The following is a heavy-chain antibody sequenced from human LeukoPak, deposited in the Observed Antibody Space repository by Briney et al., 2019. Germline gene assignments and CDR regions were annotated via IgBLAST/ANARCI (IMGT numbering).Heavy chain of an antibody. D-gene: IGHD4-11*01. CDR1: GFTFEDYE. V-gene: IGHV3-9*01. Sequence: PGRSLRLSCAASGFTFEDYEMHWVRQAPGKGLEWVSGISWNSGSIGYADSVKGRFTISRDNSKNTLYLQMNSLRAEDTAVYYCAKGATVTTSAPGGEYYFDYWGQGTLVTVSS. J-gene: IGHJ4*02. CDR2: ISWNSGSI. CDR3: AKGATVTTSAPGGEYYFDY.